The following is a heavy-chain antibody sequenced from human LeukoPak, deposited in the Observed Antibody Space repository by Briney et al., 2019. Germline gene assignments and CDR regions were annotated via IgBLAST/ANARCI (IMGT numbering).Heavy chain of an antibody. CDR3: AKADAYYYGSGSYLLDY. V-gene: IGHV3-30*02. J-gene: IGHJ4*02. CDR2: IRYDGSNK. Sequence: GGSLRLTCAASGFTFSSYGMHWVRQAPGKGLEWVAFIRYDGSNKYYADSVKGRFTISRDNSKNTLYLQMNSLRAEDTAVYYCAKADAYYYGSGSYLLDYWGQGTLVTVSS. CDR1: GFTFSSYG. D-gene: IGHD3-10*01.